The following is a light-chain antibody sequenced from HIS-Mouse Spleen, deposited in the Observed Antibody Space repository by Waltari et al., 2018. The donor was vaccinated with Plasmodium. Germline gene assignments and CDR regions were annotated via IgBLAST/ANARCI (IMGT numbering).Light chain of an antibody. CDR2: EDS. V-gene: IGLV3-10*01. J-gene: IGLJ3*02. Sequence: SYELTQPPSVSVSPGQTARITCSGDALPKKYAYWYQQKSGQAPVLVIYEDSRRPSGIPERCSGSSSGTMGTLTISGAQVEDEADYYCYSTDSSGKHRVFGGGTKLTVL. CDR1: ALPKKY. CDR3: YSTDSSGKHRV.